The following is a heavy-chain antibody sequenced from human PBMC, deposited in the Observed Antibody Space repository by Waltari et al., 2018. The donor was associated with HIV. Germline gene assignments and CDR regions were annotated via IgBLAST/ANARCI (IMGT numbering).Heavy chain of an antibody. J-gene: IGHJ4*02. CDR2: INPNSGGT. CDR3: ARDHARYPTWGYFDY. D-gene: IGHD1-26*01. CDR1: GYTFTGYY. V-gene: IGHV1-2*02. Sequence: QVQLVQSGAEVKKPGASVKVSCKASGYTFTGYYMHWVRQAPGQGLEWMGWINPNSGGTNYAQKFQGRVTMTRDTSISTAYMELSRLRSDDTAVYYCARDHARYPTWGYFDYWGQGTLVTVSS.